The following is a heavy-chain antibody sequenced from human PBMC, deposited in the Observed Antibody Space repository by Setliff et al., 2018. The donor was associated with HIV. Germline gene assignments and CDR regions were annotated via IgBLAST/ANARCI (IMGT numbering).Heavy chain of an antibody. Sequence: LSLSCAASGFTFDDYAMHWVRQAPGKGLEWVSGISWNSGSIGYADSVKGRFTISRDNAKNSLYLQMNSLRAEDMALYYCARGYSYGYYFDYWGQGTLVTVSS. CDR1: GFTFDDYA. D-gene: IGHD5-18*01. V-gene: IGHV3-9*03. CDR3: ARGYSYGYYFDY. J-gene: IGHJ4*02. CDR2: ISWNSGSI.